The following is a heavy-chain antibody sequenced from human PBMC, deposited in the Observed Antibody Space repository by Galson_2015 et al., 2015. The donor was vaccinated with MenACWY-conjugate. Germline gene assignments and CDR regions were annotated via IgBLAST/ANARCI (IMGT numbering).Heavy chain of an antibody. D-gene: IGHD1-26*01. V-gene: IGHV5-51*01. J-gene: IGHJ6*02. Sequence: QSGAEVKKPGESLKISCTGSGYSFTNYWIAWVRQMPGKGLEWVGLIDPVNSNIRYSPSFQGQVTILADESISTAYLQWSSLKASDTATYYCARHPPGGRGMDVWGRGTTVTVSS. CDR1: GYSFTNYW. CDR3: ARHPPGGRGMDV. CDR2: IDPVNSNI.